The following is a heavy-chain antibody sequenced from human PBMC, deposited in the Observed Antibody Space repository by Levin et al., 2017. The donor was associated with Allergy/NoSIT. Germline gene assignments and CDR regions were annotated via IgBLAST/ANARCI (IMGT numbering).Heavy chain of an antibody. D-gene: IGHD5-12*01. CDR1: GFTFSSYW. CDR3: ARWKTLYDGYDYGLDY. V-gene: IGHV3-7*01. CDR2: IKGDGSEK. J-gene: IGHJ4*02. Sequence: GESLKISCAASGFTFSSYWMSWVRQAPGKGLEWVANIKGDGSEKYYVDSVKGRFTTSRDNAKNSLFLQMNSLTAEETAVYYCARWKTLYDGYDYGLDYWGQGNLVTVSS.